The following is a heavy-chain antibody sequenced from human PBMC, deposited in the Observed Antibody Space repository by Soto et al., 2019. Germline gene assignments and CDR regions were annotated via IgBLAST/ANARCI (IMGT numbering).Heavy chain of an antibody. J-gene: IGHJ4*02. Sequence: GGSLRLSCAASGFTFSSYWMSWVRQAPGKGLEWVANIKQDGSEKYYVDSVKGRFTISRDNAKNSLYLQMNSLRAEDMAVYYCARDPYYDSSGDYFDYWGQGTLVTVSS. D-gene: IGHD3-22*01. CDR2: IKQDGSEK. CDR3: ARDPYYDSSGDYFDY. V-gene: IGHV3-7*01. CDR1: GFTFSSYW.